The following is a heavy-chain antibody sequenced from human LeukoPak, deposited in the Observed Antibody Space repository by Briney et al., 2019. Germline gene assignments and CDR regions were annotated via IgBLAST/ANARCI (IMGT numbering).Heavy chain of an antibody. J-gene: IGHJ4*02. CDR3: ARSGSYAPHYFDY. CDR2: IYTSGST. V-gene: IGHV4-61*02. Sequence: PSQTLSLTCTVSGGSISSGSYYWSWFRQPAGKGLEWIGRIYTSGSTNHNPSLKSRVTISGDTSKNQFYLELNSVTAADTAVYYCARSGSYAPHYFDYWGQGTLVTVSS. CDR1: GGSISSGSYY. D-gene: IGHD1-26*01.